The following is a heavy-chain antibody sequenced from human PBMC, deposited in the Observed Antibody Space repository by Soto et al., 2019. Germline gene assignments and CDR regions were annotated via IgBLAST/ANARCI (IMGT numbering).Heavy chain of an antibody. CDR1: GFTFSSYW. CDR2: IKQDGSEK. V-gene: IGHV3-7*01. Sequence: GESLKISCAASGFTFSSYWMSWVRQAPGKGLEWVANIKQDGSEKYYVDSVKGRFTISRDNAKNSLYLQMNSLRAEDTAVYYCARDREGWGPFDYWGQGTLVTVSS. D-gene: IGHD3-16*01. CDR3: ARDREGWGPFDY. J-gene: IGHJ4*02.